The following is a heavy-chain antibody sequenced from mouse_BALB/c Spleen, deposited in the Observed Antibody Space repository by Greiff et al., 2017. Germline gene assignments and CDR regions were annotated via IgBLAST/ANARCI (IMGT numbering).Heavy chain of an antibody. CDR1: GFNIKDYY. CDR2: IDPENGDT. D-gene: IGHD1-1*01. J-gene: IGHJ3*01. V-gene: IGHV14-4*02. Sequence: VQLQQSGAELVRSGASVKLSCTASGFNIKDYYMHWVKQRPEQGLEWIGWIDPENGDTEYAPKFQGKATMTADTSSNTAYLQLSSLTSEDTAVYYCNDGYGSLAWFADWGQGTLVTVSA. CDR3: NDGYGSLAWFAD.